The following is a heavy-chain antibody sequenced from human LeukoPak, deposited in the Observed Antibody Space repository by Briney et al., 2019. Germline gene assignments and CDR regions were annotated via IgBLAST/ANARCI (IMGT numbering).Heavy chain of an antibody. D-gene: IGHD3-9*01. CDR2: IKQDGSEK. CDR1: GFTFSSYW. Sequence: GGSLRLACAASGFTFSSYWMSWVRQAPGKGREWVANIKQDGSEKYYVDSVKGRFTISRDNAKNSLYLQMNSLRAEDTAVYYCARDLRDFDWFTFDAFDIWGQGTIVTV. CDR3: ARDLRDFDWFTFDAFDI. V-gene: IGHV3-7*01. J-gene: IGHJ3*02.